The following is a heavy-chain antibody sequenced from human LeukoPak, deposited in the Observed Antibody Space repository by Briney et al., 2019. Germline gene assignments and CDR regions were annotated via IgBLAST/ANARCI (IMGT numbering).Heavy chain of an antibody. CDR2: IIPILGIA. CDR1: GGTFSSYA. J-gene: IGHJ4*02. Sequence: ASVKVSCKASGGTFSSYAISWVRQAPGQGLEWMGRIIPILGIANYAQKFQGRVTITADKSTSTASMELGSLRSDDTAVYYCARVDGWFIFDYWGQGTLVTVSS. V-gene: IGHV1-69*04. CDR3: ARVDGWFIFDY. D-gene: IGHD6-19*01.